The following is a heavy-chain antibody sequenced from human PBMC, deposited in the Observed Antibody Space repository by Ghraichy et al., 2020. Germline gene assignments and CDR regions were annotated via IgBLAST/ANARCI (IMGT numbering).Heavy chain of an antibody. CDR1: GFTFSAFS. J-gene: IGHJ4*02. V-gene: IGHV3-21*01. D-gene: IGHD1-26*01. CDR3: ARSIVRTTVYDTDH. Sequence: GGSLRLSCAASGFTFSAFSMNWVRQAPGKGLEWVSSISSSSSYIYYADSVKGRFTISRDNAKNSLYLQMNSLRAEDTAVYYCARSIVRTTVYDTDHWGQGTLVTVSS. CDR2: ISSSSSYI.